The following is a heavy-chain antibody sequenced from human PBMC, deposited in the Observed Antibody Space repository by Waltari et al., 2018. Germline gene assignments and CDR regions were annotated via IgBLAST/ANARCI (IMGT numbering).Heavy chain of an antibody. CDR3: ARDYGMGIVAY. Sequence: QLQLQESGPGLVKPSETLSLTCTVPGGSISSSSYYWGWIRQPPGKGLEWIGSIYYSGSTYYNPSLKSRVTISVDTSKNQFSLKLSSVTAADTAVYYCARDYGMGIVAYWGQGTLVTVSS. CDR2: IYYSGST. V-gene: IGHV4-39*07. J-gene: IGHJ4*02. CDR1: GGSISSSSYY. D-gene: IGHD2-21*01.